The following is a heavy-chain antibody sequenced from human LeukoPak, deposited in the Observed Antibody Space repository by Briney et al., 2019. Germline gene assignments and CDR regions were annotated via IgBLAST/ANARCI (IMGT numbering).Heavy chain of an antibody. D-gene: IGHD6-13*01. J-gene: IGHJ4*02. V-gene: IGHV4-34*01. CDR3: ATSGKAAAGTVDY. CDR1: GGSFSGYY. CDR2: INHSGST. Sequence: PSETLSLTCAVYGGSFSGYYWSWIRQPPGKGLEWIGEINHSGSTNYNPSLKSRVTISVDTSKNQFSLKLSPVTAADTAVYYCATSGKAAAGTVDYWGQGTLVTVSS.